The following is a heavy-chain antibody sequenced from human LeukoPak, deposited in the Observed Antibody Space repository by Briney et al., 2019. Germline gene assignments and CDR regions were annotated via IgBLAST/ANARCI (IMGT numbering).Heavy chain of an antibody. CDR3: ARDGLPEFYY. CDR1: GYTFSSYW. V-gene: IGHV3-74*01. CDR2: INSDGSGT. J-gene: IGHJ4*02. Sequence: GGSLRLSCAASGYTFSSYWMHWVGQVPGKGLVWVSRINSDGSGTGYADSVRGRFTISRDNAKNTLYLQMNSLRAEDTAVYYCARDGLPEFYYWGQGTLVTVSS. D-gene: IGHD2-2*01.